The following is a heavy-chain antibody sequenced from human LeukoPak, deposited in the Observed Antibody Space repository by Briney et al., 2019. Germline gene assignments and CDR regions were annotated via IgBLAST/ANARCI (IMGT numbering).Heavy chain of an antibody. CDR2: INHSGST. CDR3: ARGLPYGSGSYFAPYYMDV. Sequence: SETLSLTCAVYGGSFSGYYWSWIRQPPGKGLEWIGVINHSGSTNYNPSLKSRVTISVDTSKNQFSLKLSSVTAADTAVYYCARGLPYGSGSYFAPYYMDVWGKGTTVTVSS. D-gene: IGHD3-10*01. CDR1: GGSFSGYY. V-gene: IGHV4-34*01. J-gene: IGHJ6*03.